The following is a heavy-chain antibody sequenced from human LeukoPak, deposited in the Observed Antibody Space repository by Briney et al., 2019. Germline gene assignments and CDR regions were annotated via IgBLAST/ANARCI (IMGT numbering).Heavy chain of an antibody. CDR2: IKQDGSEK. CDR1: GFTFSSYW. V-gene: IGHV3-7*01. J-gene: IGHJ6*02. Sequence: GGSLRLSCAASGFTFSSYWMSWVRQAPGKGQEWVANIKQDGSEKYYVDSVKGRFTISRDNAKNSLYLQMNSLRAEDTAVYYCARRRSFDWFADVYGMDVWGQGTTVTVSS. CDR3: ARRRSFDWFADVYGMDV. D-gene: IGHD3-9*01.